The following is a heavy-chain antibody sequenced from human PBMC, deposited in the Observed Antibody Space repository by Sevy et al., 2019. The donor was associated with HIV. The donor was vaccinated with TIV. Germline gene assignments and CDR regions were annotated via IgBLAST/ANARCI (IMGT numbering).Heavy chain of an antibody. V-gene: IGHV3-7*01. J-gene: IGHJ6*02. CDR3: ARGAYYDFWSGYYPPYYYYGMDV. Sequence: GGSLRLSCAASGFTFSSYWMSWVRQAPGKGLEWVANIKQDGSEKYYVHSVKGRFTISRDNAKNSLYLQMNSLRAEDTAVYYCARGAYYDFWSGYYPPYYYYGMDVWGQGTTVTVSS. D-gene: IGHD3-3*01. CDR2: IKQDGSEK. CDR1: GFTFSSYW.